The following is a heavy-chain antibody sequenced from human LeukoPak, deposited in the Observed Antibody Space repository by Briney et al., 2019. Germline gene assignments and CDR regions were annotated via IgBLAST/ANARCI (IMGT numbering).Heavy chain of an antibody. Sequence: GASVKVSSKASGYTFTGYYMHWVRQAPGQGLEWMGWINPNSGGTNYAQKFQGRVTMTRDTSISTAYMELSRLRSDDTAVYYCARLLFPDYYYYYGMDVWGQGTTVTVSS. D-gene: IGHD2-21*02. J-gene: IGHJ6*02. CDR2: INPNSGGT. CDR3: ARLLFPDYYYYYGMDV. CDR1: GYTFTGYY. V-gene: IGHV1-2*02.